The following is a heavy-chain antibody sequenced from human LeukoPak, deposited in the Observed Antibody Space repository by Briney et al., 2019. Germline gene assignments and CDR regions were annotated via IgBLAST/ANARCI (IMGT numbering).Heavy chain of an antibody. CDR3: ATAPPRIAARATSDY. CDR2: ISGSGGST. D-gene: IGHD6-6*01. V-gene: IGHV3-23*01. J-gene: IGHJ4*02. CDR1: GFTFSSYA. Sequence: GGSLRLSCAASGFTFSSYAMSWVRQAPGKGLEWVSSISGSGGSTYYADSVKGRFTISRDNSKNTLYLQMNSLRAEDTAVYYCATAPPRIAARATSDYWGQGTLVTVSS.